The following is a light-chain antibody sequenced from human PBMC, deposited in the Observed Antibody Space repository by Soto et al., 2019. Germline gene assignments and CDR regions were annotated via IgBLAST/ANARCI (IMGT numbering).Light chain of an antibody. J-gene: IGKJ1*01. CDR1: QSLLHSNGYKY. Sequence: DIVMTQSPLSLPVTPGEPASISCRSSQSLLHSNGYKYLDWYLQKPGQSPQLLIYLGSNRASGVPDRFSGSGSGTDFTLKISRVEAEDVGIYFCMQALQTPWTFGQGTQVEIK. CDR3: MQALQTPWT. V-gene: IGKV2-28*01. CDR2: LGS.